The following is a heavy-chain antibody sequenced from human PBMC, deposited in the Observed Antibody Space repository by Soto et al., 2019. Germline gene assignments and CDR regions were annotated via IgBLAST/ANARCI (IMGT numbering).Heavy chain of an antibody. CDR1: GGTFSSYA. D-gene: IGHD3-10*01. Sequence: QVQLVQSGAEVKKPGSSVKVSCKASGGTFSSYAISWVRQAPGQGLEWMGGIIPIFGTANYAQKFQGRVTITADESTCTAYMELSSPRSEDTAVYYCAIGEDYYGSGSSEVPMDVWGLGTTVTVSS. V-gene: IGHV1-69*01. CDR2: IIPIFGTA. J-gene: IGHJ6*02. CDR3: AIGEDYYGSGSSEVPMDV.